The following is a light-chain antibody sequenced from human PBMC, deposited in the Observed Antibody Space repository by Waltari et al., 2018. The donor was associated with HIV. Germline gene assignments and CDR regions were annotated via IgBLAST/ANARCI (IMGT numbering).Light chain of an antibody. CDR2: EFS. Sequence: SALTQPASVSGSPGPSITISCTGTSRDVGGYNYVSWYQQHPGKAPKLMIYEFSNRPSGVSNRFSGSKSGNTASLTISGLQAEDEADYYCSSYASSSTPYVFGTGTKVTVL. CDR3: SSYASSSTPYV. CDR1: SRDVGGYNY. V-gene: IGLV2-14*01. J-gene: IGLJ1*01.